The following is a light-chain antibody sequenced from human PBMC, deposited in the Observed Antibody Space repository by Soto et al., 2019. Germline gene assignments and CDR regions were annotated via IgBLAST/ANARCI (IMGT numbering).Light chain of an antibody. CDR2: DVT. J-gene: IGLJ2*01. CDR3: ISYTSRSTSVV. CDR1: SSDIGSYYY. V-gene: IGLV2-14*03. Sequence: QSALTQPASVSGSPGQSITISCTGTSSDIGSYYYVSWYQQHPGKAPKLIISDVTNRPSGVSDRFSGSKSGNTASLTISGLQAADEADYYCISYTSRSTSVVLGGGTKLTVL.